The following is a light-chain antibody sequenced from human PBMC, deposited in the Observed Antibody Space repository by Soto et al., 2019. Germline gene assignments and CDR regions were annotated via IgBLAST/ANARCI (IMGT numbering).Light chain of an antibody. Sequence: DIQMTQSPSTVSASVGDRVTITCRASQSISGWLAWYQQKPGKAPKLLIYKASTLESGVPSRFSGSGFGTGFALTISSLQPDDFATYYCQQYESYWTFGQVTRVEIK. V-gene: IGKV1-5*03. CDR2: KAS. J-gene: IGKJ1*01. CDR1: QSISGW. CDR3: QQYESYWT.